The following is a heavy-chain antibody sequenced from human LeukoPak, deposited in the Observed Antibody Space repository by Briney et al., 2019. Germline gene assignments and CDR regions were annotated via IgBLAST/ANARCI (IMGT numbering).Heavy chain of an antibody. CDR3: ATPPKDYYDSSGYYLNDY. D-gene: IGHD3-22*01. CDR1: GFTFSSYA. V-gene: IGHV3-23*01. Sequence: GGSLRLSCAASGFTFSSYAMSWVRQAPGKGLEWVSAISGSGGSTYYADSVKGRFTISRDNSKNTLYLQMKSLRAEDTAVYYCATPPKDYYDSSGYYLNDYWGQGTLVTVSS. CDR2: ISGSGGST. J-gene: IGHJ4*02.